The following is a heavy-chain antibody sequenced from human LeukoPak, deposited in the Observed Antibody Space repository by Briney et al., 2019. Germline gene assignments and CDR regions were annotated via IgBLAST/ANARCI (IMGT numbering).Heavy chain of an antibody. V-gene: IGHV3-21*01. CDR3: ARGRMGAAISPFDY. CDR2: ISSSSSYI. CDR1: GFTFSSYS. D-gene: IGHD2-2*02. J-gene: IGHJ4*02. Sequence: GGSLRLSCAASGFTFSSYSMNWVRQAPGKGLEWVSSISSSSSYIYYADSVKGRFIISRDNAKNSLYLQMNSLRAEDTAVYYCARGRMGAAISPFDYWGQGTLVTVSS.